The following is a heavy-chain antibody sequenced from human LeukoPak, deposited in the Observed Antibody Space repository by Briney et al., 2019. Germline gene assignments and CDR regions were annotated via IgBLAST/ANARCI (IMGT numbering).Heavy chain of an antibody. D-gene: IGHD3-10*01. J-gene: IGHJ4*02. CDR2: MKEDGSDI. CDR1: GFTIDRTT. Sequence: GGSLRLSCVASGFTIDRTTMSWVRQAPGKGLEWVANMKEDGSDIYYVDSVRGRFTISRDNAKKSVYLQMNSLRAEDTGVYYCARGGRSYFDFWGQGYLVSVSS. CDR3: ARGGRSYFDF. V-gene: IGHV3-7*01.